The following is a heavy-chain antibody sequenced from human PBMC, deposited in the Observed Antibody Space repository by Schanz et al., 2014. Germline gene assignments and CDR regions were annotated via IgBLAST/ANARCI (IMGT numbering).Heavy chain of an antibody. CDR1: RSTFSSYT. CDR3: AGGYGDSPTDF. CDR2: IIPILGMA. J-gene: IGHJ4*02. Sequence: QVQLVQSGAEVKKPGSSVKVSCKASRSTFSSYTINWVRQAPGQGLKWTGRIIPILGMANYAQKFQGRVTITADRSTSTGCMELNSLRSEDTAVYYCAGGYGDSPTDFWGQGTLVTVSS. D-gene: IGHD4-17*01. V-gene: IGHV1-69*02.